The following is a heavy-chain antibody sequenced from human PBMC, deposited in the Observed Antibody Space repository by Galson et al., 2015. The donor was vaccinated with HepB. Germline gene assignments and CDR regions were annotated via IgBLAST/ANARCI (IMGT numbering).Heavy chain of an antibody. Sequence: SLRLSCAASGFTFSSFEINWVRQAPGKGLEWISYISSSASTIYYADSVKGRFTISRDNAKNSLYLQMSSLRAEDTAVYYCARGWWIDYWGQGTLVTVSS. J-gene: IGHJ4*02. CDR3: ARGWWIDY. CDR2: ISSSASTI. V-gene: IGHV3-48*03. CDR1: GFTFSSFE. D-gene: IGHD2-15*01.